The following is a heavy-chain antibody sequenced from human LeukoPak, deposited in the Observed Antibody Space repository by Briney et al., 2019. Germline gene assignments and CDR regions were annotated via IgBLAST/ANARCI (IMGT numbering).Heavy chain of an antibody. V-gene: IGHV3-15*01. CDR2: ISTKADGGTT. Sequence: PGGSLRLSCTTSGFTFSNAWMSCVRQAPGKGLEWVGRISTKADGGTTDYAAPVKGRFTISRDDSKNTLYLQMNSLKTEDTAVYYCIKSSGDWHWGQGTLVTVSS. CDR3: IKSSGDWH. D-gene: IGHD2-21*02. CDR1: GFTFSNAW. J-gene: IGHJ4*02.